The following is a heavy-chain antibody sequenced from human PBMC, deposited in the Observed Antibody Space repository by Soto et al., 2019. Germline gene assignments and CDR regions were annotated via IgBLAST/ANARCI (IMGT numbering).Heavy chain of an antibody. J-gene: IGHJ3*02. Sequence: GESLQISCKGSGYSFSSYWIGWVRQMPGKGLEWMGIIYPGDSDTRYSPSFQGQVIISADKSISTAYLQWSSLKASDTAMYYCASQEMATKNVDAFDIWGQGTMVTVSS. CDR1: GYSFSSYW. CDR2: IYPGDSDT. CDR3: ASQEMATKNVDAFDI. D-gene: IGHD5-12*01. V-gene: IGHV5-51*01.